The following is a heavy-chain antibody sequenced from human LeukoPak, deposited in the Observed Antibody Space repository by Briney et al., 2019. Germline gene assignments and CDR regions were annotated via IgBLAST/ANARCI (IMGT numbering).Heavy chain of an antibody. Sequence: SETLSLTCAVYGGSFSGYYWSWIRQPPGKGLEWIGEINHSGSTNYNPSLKSRVTISVDTSKNQFSLKLSSVTAADTAVYYCARGCRYDFWSGYYHYYYYMDVWGKGTTVTVSS. J-gene: IGHJ6*03. CDR3: ARGCRYDFWSGYYHYYYYMDV. CDR2: INHSGST. CDR1: GGSFSGYY. D-gene: IGHD3-3*01. V-gene: IGHV4-34*01.